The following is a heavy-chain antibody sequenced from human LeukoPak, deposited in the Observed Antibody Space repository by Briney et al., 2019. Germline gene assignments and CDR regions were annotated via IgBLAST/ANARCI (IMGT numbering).Heavy chain of an antibody. D-gene: IGHD3-22*01. CDR2: INHSGST. CDR3: ARGGLYYYDSSGYLY. CDR1: GGSFSGYY. J-gene: IGHJ4*02. V-gene: IGHV4-34*01. Sequence: SETLSLTCAVYGGSFSGYYWSWIRQPPGKGLEWIGEINHSGSTNYNPSLKSRVTISVDTSKNQFSLKLSSVTAADTAVYYCARGGLYYYDSSGYLYWGQGTLVTVSS.